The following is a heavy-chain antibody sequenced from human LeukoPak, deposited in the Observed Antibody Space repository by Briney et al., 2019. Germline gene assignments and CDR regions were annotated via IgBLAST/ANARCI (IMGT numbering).Heavy chain of an antibody. Sequence: GGSLRLSCAASGFTFRSYSMNWVRQAPGKGLEWVSSISSSSSYIYYADSVKGRFTISRDNAKNSLYLQMNSLRAEDTAVYYCAKDFWSGYYDAFDIWGQGTMVTVSS. V-gene: IGHV3-21*01. D-gene: IGHD3-3*01. CDR3: AKDFWSGYYDAFDI. J-gene: IGHJ3*02. CDR1: GFTFRSYS. CDR2: ISSSSSYI.